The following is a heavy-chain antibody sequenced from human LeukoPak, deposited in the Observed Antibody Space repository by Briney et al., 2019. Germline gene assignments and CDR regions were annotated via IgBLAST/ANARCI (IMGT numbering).Heavy chain of an antibody. CDR2: ISGSGGST. Sequence: PGGSLRLSCAASGFTFSSYAMSWVRQAPGKGLEWVSAISGSGGSTYYADSVKGRFTISRDNSKNTLYLQMNSLRAEDTAVYYCAKVYAIRRWLQLLAFDIWGQGTMVTVSS. J-gene: IGHJ3*02. V-gene: IGHV3-23*01. D-gene: IGHD5-24*01. CDR3: AKVYAIRRWLQLLAFDI. CDR1: GFTFSSYA.